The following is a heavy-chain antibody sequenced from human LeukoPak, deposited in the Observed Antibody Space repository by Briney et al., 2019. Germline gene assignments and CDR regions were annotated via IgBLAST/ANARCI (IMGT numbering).Heavy chain of an antibody. CDR1: GGSISSSSYY. CDR2: IYCSGST. J-gene: IGHJ4*02. CDR3: ARHGDYYDSSGYYLFDY. Sequence: PSETLSLTCTVSGGSISSSSYYWGWIRQPPGKGLEWIGSIYCSGSTYYNPSLKSRVTISVDTSKNQFSLKLSSVTAADTAVYYCARHGDYYDSSGYYLFDYWGQGTLVTVSS. V-gene: IGHV4-39*01. D-gene: IGHD3-22*01.